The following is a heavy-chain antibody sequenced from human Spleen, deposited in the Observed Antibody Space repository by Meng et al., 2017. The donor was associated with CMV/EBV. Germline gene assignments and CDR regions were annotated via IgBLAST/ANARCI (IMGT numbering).Heavy chain of an antibody. CDR2: IDYSGRT. J-gene: IGHJ4*02. Sequence: LTCTVSGGSISSGGYYWSWIRQHPGKGLEWIGHIDYSGRTYYNPSLKSRLIVSVDTSKNQFSLKLSSMTAADTAVYYCARDRVWGLDYWGQGTLVTVSS. D-gene: IGHD3-16*01. CDR1: GGSISSGGYY. V-gene: IGHV4-31*03. CDR3: ARDRVWGLDY.